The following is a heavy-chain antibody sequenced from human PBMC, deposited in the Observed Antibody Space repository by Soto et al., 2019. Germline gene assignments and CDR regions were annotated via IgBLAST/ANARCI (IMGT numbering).Heavy chain of an antibody. CDR1: GFKLSSYE. J-gene: IGHJ4*02. CDR3: ARDEWNLLYGYFDY. CDR2: INSGGSTV. V-gene: IGHV3-48*03. D-gene: IGHD1-26*01. Sequence: EVQLVESGGGLVQPGGSLRLSCAASGFKLSSYEMNWVHQAPGKGLEWISYINSGGSTVYYADSVKGRFNISRDNAKNSLYLQMNSLRVEDTAVYYCARDEWNLLYGYFDYWGQGALVTVSS.